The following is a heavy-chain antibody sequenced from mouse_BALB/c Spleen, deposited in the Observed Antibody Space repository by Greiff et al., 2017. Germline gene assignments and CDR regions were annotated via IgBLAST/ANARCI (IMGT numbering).Heavy chain of an antibody. J-gene: IGHJ4*01. CDR2: INPSNGRT. CDR3: ARGGGGNYDAMDY. Sequence: VQLQQPGAELVKPGASVKLSCKASGYTFTSYWMHWVKQRPGQGLEWIGEINPSNGRTNYNEKFKSKATLTVDKSSSTAYMQLSSLTSEDSAVYYCARGGGGNYDAMDYWGQGTSVTVSS. V-gene: IGHV1S81*02. D-gene: IGHD1-1*02. CDR1: GYTFTSYW.